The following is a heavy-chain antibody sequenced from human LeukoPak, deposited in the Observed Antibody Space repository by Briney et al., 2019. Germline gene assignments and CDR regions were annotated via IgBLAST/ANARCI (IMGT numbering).Heavy chain of an antibody. CDR1: GSIFTSYW. CDR2: IDPSDSYT. V-gene: IGHV5-10-1*01. CDR3: ARHGSLNGYSGWYIY. J-gene: IGHJ4*02. D-gene: IGHD6-19*01. Sequence: GASLQISCEGSGSIFTSYWISWGRQLPGKGLEWMGRIDPSDSYTNYSPSFQGLVTISADKSIITAYLQWSSLKASDTAMYYCARHGSLNGYSGWYIYWGQGTLVTVSS.